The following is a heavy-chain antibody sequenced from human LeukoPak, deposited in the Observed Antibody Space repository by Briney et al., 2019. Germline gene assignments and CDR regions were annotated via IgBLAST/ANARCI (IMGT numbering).Heavy chain of an antibody. D-gene: IGHD6-19*01. J-gene: IGHJ3*02. CDR2: IIHIFGTA. CDR3: ATAVAGTVYVAFDI. V-gene: IGHV1-69*13. Sequence: AVKVSCEAAGGTCSSYACSWLGQPPGQEGEWMGGIIHIFGTANSSHKFQGRVAITADESTSTADMALSSLRSEDTAVYYCATAVAGTVYVAFDIWGQETIVTVSS. CDR1: GGTCSSYA.